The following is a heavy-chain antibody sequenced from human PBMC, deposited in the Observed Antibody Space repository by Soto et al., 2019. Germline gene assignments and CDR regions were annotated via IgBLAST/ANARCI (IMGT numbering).Heavy chain of an antibody. V-gene: IGHV3-15*07. Sequence: PGGSLRLSCAASGFTFSNAWMNWVRQAPGKGLEWVGRIKSKTDGGTTDYAAPVKGRFTISRDDSKNTLYLQMNSLKTEDTAVYYCTTVFFAVAGTEYYYAMDVWGQGTTVTVSS. CDR3: TTVFFAVAGTEYYYAMDV. CDR2: IKSKTDGGTT. J-gene: IGHJ6*02. D-gene: IGHD6-19*01. CDR1: GFTFSNAW.